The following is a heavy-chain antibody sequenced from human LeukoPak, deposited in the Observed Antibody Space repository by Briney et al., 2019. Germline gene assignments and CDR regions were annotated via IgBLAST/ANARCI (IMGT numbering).Heavy chain of an antibody. J-gene: IGHJ5*02. CDR1: GYTFTSYY. CDR3: ARGPLVPAASLGWFDP. Sequence: ASVKVSCKASGYTFTSYYMHWVRQAPGQGLEWMGIINPSGGSTSYAQKFQGRVTITADKSTSTAYMELSSLRSEDTAVYYCARGPLVPAASLGWFDPWGQGTLVTVSS. CDR2: INPSGGST. V-gene: IGHV1-46*01. D-gene: IGHD2-2*01.